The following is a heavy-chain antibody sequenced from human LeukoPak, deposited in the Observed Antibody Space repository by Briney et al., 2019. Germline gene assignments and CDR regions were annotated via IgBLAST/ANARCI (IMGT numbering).Heavy chain of an antibody. CDR2: IYYSGYT. D-gene: IGHD3-10*01. Sequence: SEALSLTCTVSGGSITTSTYYWGWIRQPPGKGLEWIGTIYYSGYTYYNPSLESRVTIFVDTSKNQFSLKLSSVTAADTAVYYCAKHYMGSYDNRGLDSWGQGTLVTVSS. V-gene: IGHV4-39*01. CDR3: AKHYMGSYDNRGLDS. CDR1: GGSITTSTYY. J-gene: IGHJ4*02.